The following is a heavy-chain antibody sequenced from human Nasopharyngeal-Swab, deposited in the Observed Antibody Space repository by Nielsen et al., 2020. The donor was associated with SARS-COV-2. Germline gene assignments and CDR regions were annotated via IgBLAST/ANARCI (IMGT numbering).Heavy chain of an antibody. CDR2: ISSSSSYI. CDR3: ARGYYGDFYFDY. CDR1: GFTFSSYS. J-gene: IGHJ4*02. Sequence: GESLKISCAASGFTFSSYSMNWVRQAPGKGLEWVSSISSSSSYIYYADSVKGRFTISRDNAKNSLYLQMNSLRAEDTAVYYCARGYYGDFYFDYWGQGTLVTVSS. D-gene: IGHD4-17*01. V-gene: IGHV3-21*01.